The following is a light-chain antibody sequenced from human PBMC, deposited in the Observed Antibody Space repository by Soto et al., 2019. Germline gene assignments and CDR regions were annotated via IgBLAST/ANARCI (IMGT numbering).Light chain of an antibody. CDR2: TAS. Sequence: EIVLTQSPGTLSLSPGERATLSCRGTQSVSNSYLAWDQKKPGQAPRRLIYTASSRATVIPGRFRGSGSGTDFTLTISRLQPEDFAVYYCQQYGIRPRTFGQGTKVEIK. CDR3: QQYGIRPRT. CDR1: QSVSNSY. J-gene: IGKJ1*01. V-gene: IGKV3-20*01.